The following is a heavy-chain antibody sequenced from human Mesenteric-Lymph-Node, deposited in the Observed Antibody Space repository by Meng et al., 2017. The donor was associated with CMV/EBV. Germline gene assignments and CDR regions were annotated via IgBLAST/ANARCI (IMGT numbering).Heavy chain of an antibody. V-gene: IGHV1-2*02. J-gene: IGHJ6*02. CDR3: ARVGLVVVPAAIRGYYYYGMDV. CDR2: INPNSGGT. Sequence: ASVKVSCKASGYTFTGYYMHWVRQAPGQGLEGMGWINPNSGGTNYAQKFQGRVTMTRDTSISTAYMELSRLRSDDTAVYYCARVGLVVVPAAIRGYYYYGMDVWGQGTTVTVSS. D-gene: IGHD2-2*02. CDR1: GYTFTGYY.